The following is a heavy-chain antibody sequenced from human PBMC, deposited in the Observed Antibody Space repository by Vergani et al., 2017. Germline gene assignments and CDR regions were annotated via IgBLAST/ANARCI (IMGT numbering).Heavy chain of an antibody. CDR3: TRAGEWGSPPDDYYYMDV. V-gene: IGHV1-46*01. D-gene: IGHD1-26*01. CDR1: GYTFTSYY. Sequence: QVQLVQSGAEVKKPGASVKVSCKASGYTFTSYYMHWVRQAPGQGLEWMGIINPSGGSTSYAQKFQGRVTMTRDTSTSTVYMELSSLRSEDTAVYYCTRAGEWGSPPDDYYYMDVWGKGTTVTVSS. J-gene: IGHJ6*03. CDR2: INPSGGST.